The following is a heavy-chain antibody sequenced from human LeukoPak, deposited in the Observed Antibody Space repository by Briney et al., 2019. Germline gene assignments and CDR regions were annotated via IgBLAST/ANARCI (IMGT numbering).Heavy chain of an antibody. CDR2: ISNDGDT. V-gene: IGHV3-53*01. CDR1: GFTVSSNY. J-gene: IGHJ4*02. D-gene: IGHD6-19*01. CDR3: AGDKTTGGWYEFDY. Sequence: GGSLRLSCAASGFTVSSNYMSWVRQGPGKGLECVSVISNDGDTYYADSVKGRFTISRDTSKNTVSLQMNSLRAEDTAVYCCAGDKTTGGWYEFDYWGQGTLVTVSS.